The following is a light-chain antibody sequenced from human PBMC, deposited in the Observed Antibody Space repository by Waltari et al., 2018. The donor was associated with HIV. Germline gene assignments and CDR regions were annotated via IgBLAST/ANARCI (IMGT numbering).Light chain of an antibody. CDR2: GAS. Sequence: EIVLTQSPDTLSLSPGDRATLSCRASQSVSSGFLAWYQQKRGQAPRLLIYGASTRAKGIPDRFSGGGSGTDFTLTISSLDPEDFAVYYCHQYGSATYTFGQGTKLDIK. CDR1: QSVSSGF. J-gene: IGKJ2*01. V-gene: IGKV3-20*01. CDR3: HQYGSATYT.